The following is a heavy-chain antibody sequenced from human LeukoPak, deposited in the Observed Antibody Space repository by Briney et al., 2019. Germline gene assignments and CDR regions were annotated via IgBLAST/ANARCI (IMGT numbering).Heavy chain of an antibody. CDR2: ISYDGSNK. V-gene: IGHV3-30*03. CDR3: ASESNWNYGGIDP. D-gene: IGHD1-7*01. Sequence: GGSLRLSCAASGFTFSSYGMHWVRQAPGKGLEWVAVISYDGSNKYYADSVKGRFTISRDNSKNTLYLQMNSLRAEDTAVYYCASESNWNYGGIDPWGQGTLVTVSS. J-gene: IGHJ5*02. CDR1: GFTFSSYG.